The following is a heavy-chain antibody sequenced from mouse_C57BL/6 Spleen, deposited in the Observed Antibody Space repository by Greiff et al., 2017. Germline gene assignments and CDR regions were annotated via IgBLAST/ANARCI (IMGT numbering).Heavy chain of an antibody. J-gene: IGHJ3*01. D-gene: IGHD2-1*01. CDR1: GYTFTSYW. Sequence: QVQLQQPGAELVKPGASVKMSCKASGYTFTSYWITWVKQRPGQGLEWIGDIYPGSGSTNYNEKFKSKATLTVDTSSSTAYMQLSSLTSEDSAVYYCARGNDGNYEAWFAYWGQGTLVTVSA. V-gene: IGHV1-55*01. CDR2: IYPGSGST. CDR3: ARGNDGNYEAWFAY.